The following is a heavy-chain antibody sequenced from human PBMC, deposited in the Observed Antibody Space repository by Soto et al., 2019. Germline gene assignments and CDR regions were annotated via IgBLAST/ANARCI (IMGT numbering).Heavy chain of an antibody. CDR3: ARVPVPYSGSYYYFDY. V-gene: IGHV1-46*01. J-gene: IGHJ4*02. CDR2: INPSGGST. CDR1: GYTFTSYY. D-gene: IGHD1-26*01. Sequence: GASVKVSCKASGYTFTSYYMHWVRQAPGQGLEWMGKINPSGGSTSYAQKFQGRVTMTRDTSTSTVYMELSSLRSEDTAVYYCARVPVPYSGSYYYFDYWGQGTLVTVSS.